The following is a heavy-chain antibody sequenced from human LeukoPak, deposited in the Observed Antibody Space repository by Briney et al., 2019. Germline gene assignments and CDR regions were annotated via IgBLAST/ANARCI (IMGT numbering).Heavy chain of an antibody. CDR3: ARVVASTSIDS. V-gene: IGHV4-38-2*02. Sequence: PSETLSLTCTVSGYSIDSGYFWGWVRQPPGKGPEWIGSIFHTGDVYYNPSLRSRVTLSIDTSRNQVSLKVTSVTAADTALYYCARVVASTSIDSWGQGILVTVSS. D-gene: IGHD2-15*01. CDR2: IFHTGDV. J-gene: IGHJ4*02. CDR1: GYSIDSGYF.